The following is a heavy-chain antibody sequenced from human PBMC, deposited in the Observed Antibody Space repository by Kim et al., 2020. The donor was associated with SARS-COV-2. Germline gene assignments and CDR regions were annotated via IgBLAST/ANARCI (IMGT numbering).Heavy chain of an antibody. J-gene: IGHJ4*02. Sequence: YGQGFQGRVAMTRATSPSTVYLELSSLRSADTAMYYCAREPARLLYFDSWGQGTLVTVSS. V-gene: IGHV1-46*01. D-gene: IGHD2-21*01. CDR3: AREPARLLYFDS.